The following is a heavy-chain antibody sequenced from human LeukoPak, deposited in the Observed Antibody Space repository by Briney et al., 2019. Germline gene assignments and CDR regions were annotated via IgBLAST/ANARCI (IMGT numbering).Heavy chain of an antibody. D-gene: IGHD1-26*01. CDR1: GFTFSDHY. Sequence: GGSLRLSCATSGFTFSDHYMDWVRQAPGKGLEWVARIRNKANGHTTEYAASVKGRFTLSRDDSVYSLYLQMNSLNNEDTAVYYCARVKTRGSHEFDYWGQGTLVTVSS. J-gene: IGHJ4*02. V-gene: IGHV3-72*01. CDR2: IRNKANGHTT. CDR3: ARVKTRGSHEFDY.